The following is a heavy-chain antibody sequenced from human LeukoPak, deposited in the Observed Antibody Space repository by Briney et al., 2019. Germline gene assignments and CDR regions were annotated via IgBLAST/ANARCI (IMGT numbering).Heavy chain of an antibody. V-gene: IGHV4-34*01. Sequence: SETLSLTCAVYGVSFSGYYWSWIRQPPGKGLEWIGEINHSGSTNYNPSLKSRVTISVDTSKNQFSLKLSSVTAADTAVYYWASYCSGGSCYSYGYYGMDVWGKGTTVTVSS. D-gene: IGHD2-15*01. CDR2: INHSGST. CDR1: GVSFSGYY. J-gene: IGHJ6*04. CDR3: ASYCSGGSCYSYGYYGMDV.